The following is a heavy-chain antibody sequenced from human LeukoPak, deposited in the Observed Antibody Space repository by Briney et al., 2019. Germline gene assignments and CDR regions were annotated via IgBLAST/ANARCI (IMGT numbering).Heavy chain of an antibody. V-gene: IGHV3-11*04. CDR2: ISSSGSSI. CDR3: ATSNLALAGQDLFDY. D-gene: IGHD6-19*01. CDR1: GFTFRDYY. Sequence: PGGSLRLSCAASGFTFRDYYMSWIRQAPGKGLEWVSYISSSGSSIYYADSVKGRFTISRDNAKNSLYLQMNSLRAEDTAVYYCATSNLALAGQDLFDYWGQGTLVTVSS. J-gene: IGHJ4*02.